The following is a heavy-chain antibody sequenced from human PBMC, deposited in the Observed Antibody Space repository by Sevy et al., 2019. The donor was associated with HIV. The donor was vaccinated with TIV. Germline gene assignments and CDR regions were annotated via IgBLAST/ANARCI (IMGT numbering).Heavy chain of an antibody. V-gene: IGHV4-39*01. J-gene: IGHJ4*02. CDR2: IYYSGST. D-gene: IGHD3-10*01. Sequence: SETLSLTCTVSGGSISSSSYYWGWIRQPPGKGLEWIGSIYYSGSTYYNPSLKSRVTISVVTSKNQFSLKLSSVTAADTAVYYCARRKPRGGFDYWGQGTLVTVS. CDR3: ARRKPRGGFDY. CDR1: GGSISSSSYY.